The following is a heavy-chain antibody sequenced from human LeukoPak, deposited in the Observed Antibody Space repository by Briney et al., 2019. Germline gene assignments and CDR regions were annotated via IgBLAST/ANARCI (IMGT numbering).Heavy chain of an antibody. CDR2: ISGDGGST. V-gene: IGHV3-43*02. CDR3: ARESETSGWYDY. D-gene: IGHD6-19*01. J-gene: IGHJ4*02. Sequence: QPGGPLRLSCAAPGFIFDNYAMHWVRQAPGKGLEWVSLISGDGGSTFYADSVRGRFTISRDNTRKSLSLQMSSLRSEDTALYYCARESETSGWYDYWGQGTLVTVSS. CDR1: GFIFDNYA.